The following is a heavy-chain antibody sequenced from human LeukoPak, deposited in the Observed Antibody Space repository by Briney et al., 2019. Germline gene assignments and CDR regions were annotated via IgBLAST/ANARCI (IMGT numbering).Heavy chain of an antibody. D-gene: IGHD2-2*01. Sequence: SETLSLTCTVSGGSISSYYWSWIRQPAGKGLEWIGRIYTSGSTNYNPPLKSRVTMSVDTSKNQFSLKLSSVTAADTAVYYCASGGYCGDTSCYPNYFDPWGQGTLVTVSS. V-gene: IGHV4-4*07. CDR2: IYTSGST. CDR1: GGSISSYY. CDR3: ASGGYCGDTSCYPNYFDP. J-gene: IGHJ5*02.